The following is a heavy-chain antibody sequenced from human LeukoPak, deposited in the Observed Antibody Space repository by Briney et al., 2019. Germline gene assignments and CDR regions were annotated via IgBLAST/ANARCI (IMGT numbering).Heavy chain of an antibody. Sequence: ASVKVSCKASGYTFTSYAMHWVRQAPGQRLEWMGWINAGNGNTKYSQEFQGRVTITRDTSASTAYMELSSLRSEDMAVYYCARDAGYPSSSGWRVGFDPWGQGTLVTVSS. D-gene: IGHD6-6*01. CDR2: INAGNGNT. V-gene: IGHV1-3*03. J-gene: IGHJ5*02. CDR1: GYTFTSYA. CDR3: ARDAGYPSSSGWRVGFDP.